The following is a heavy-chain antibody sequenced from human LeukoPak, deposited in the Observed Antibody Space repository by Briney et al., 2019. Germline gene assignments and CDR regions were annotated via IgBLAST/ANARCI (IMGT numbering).Heavy chain of an antibody. CDR3: VRDFLGMATDY. D-gene: IGHD5-24*01. Sequence: PGGSLRLSCAASGFPVSSNYMSWVRQAPGKGLEWVSVIYSGGSTYYADSVKGRFTISRDNSKNTLYLQMNSLRAEDTAVYYCVRDFLGMATDYWGQGTLVTVSS. CDR1: GFPVSSNY. CDR2: IYSGGST. J-gene: IGHJ4*02. V-gene: IGHV3-53*01.